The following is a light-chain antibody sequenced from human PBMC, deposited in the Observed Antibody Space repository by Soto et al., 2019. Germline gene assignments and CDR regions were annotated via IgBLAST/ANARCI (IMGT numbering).Light chain of an antibody. CDR2: EVT. J-gene: IGLJ2*01. CDR3: SSYTTDTTLV. V-gene: IGLV2-18*02. Sequence: QSALTQPPSVSGSPGQSVTISCTGTSSDVGSYNRVSWYQQPPGTAPKLMIYEVTNRPSGVPDRFSGTKSGNTASLTISGHQAEDEADYYCSSYTTDTTLVFGGGTKLTVL. CDR1: SSDVGSYNR.